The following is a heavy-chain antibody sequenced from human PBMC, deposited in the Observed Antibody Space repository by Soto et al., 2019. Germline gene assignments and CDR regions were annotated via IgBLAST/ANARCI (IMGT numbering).Heavy chain of an antibody. CDR2: ISGSGGSP. D-gene: IGHD3-10*01. V-gene: IGHV3-23*01. Sequence: GGSLKLSCAASGFTFSSSAMSWVRQAPGKRLEWVSAISGSGGSPYYADSVKGRFTISRDNYKKTLYLQMNSLRAEDTAVYYCSLDYYGSGSYPNDAFDIWGQGTMVTVSS. CDR1: GFTFSSSA. CDR3: SLDYYGSGSYPNDAFDI. J-gene: IGHJ3*02.